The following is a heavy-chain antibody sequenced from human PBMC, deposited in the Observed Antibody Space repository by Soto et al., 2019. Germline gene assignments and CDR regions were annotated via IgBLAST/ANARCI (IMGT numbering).Heavy chain of an antibody. CDR1: GYTFTGYY. CDR2: INPNRGGT. V-gene: IGHV1-2*04. J-gene: IGHJ6*03. Sequence: QVQLVQSGAEVKKPGASVKVSCKASGYTFTGYYMHWVRQAPGQGLEWMGWINPNRGGTNYAQKFQGWVTMPRDTSISTAYMELSRLRSDDTAVYYCARGARDYYYYMDVWGNGTTVTVSS. CDR3: ARGARDYYYYMDV.